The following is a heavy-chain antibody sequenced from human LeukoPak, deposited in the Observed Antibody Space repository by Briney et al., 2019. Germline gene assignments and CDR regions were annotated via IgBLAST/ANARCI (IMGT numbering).Heavy chain of an antibody. V-gene: IGHV1-8*01. J-gene: IGHJ4*02. CDR1: GYTFTSYD. D-gene: IGHD2-2*01. CDR3: ARGSPLVVPAASGYYFDY. CDR2: MNPNSGNT. Sequence: VASVKVSCTASGYTFTSYDINWVRQATGQGLEWMGWMNPNSGNTGYAQKFQGRVTMTRNTSISTAYMELSSLRSEDTAVYYCARGSPLVVPAASGYYFDYWGQGTLVTVSS.